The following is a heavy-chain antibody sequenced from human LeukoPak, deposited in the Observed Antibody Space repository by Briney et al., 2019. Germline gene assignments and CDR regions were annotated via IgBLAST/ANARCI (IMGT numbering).Heavy chain of an antibody. D-gene: IGHD3-9*01. CDR3: AKDARSFDWLYDH. J-gene: IGHJ4*02. CDR1: GLSLNSYA. CDR2: IRSDGSHD. Sequence: GGSLRLSCTASGLSLNSYAMSWVRQVPGKGLEWVAYIRSDGSHDSYADSVTGRFTISRDNSKNTLYLQMNSLRIEDTSMYYCAKDARSFDWLYDHWGQGILVTVSS. V-gene: IGHV3-30*02.